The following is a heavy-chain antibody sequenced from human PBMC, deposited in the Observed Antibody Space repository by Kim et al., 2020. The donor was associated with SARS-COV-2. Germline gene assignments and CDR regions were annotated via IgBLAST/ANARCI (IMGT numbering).Heavy chain of an antibody. V-gene: IGHV1-18*01. J-gene: IGHJ3*02. CDR3: ARRYGVAFDI. D-gene: IGHD3-10*01. Sequence: NTTQKIQGRVTMTTDTSTSTGYMELRGLRSDDTAVYYCARRYGVAFDIWGQGTMVTVSS.